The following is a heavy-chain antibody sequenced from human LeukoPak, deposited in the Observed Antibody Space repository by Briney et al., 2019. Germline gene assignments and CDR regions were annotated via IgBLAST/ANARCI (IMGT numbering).Heavy chain of an antibody. CDR3: ARDGDCSSTSCYTDDAFDI. J-gene: IGHJ3*02. Sequence: PGGSLRLSCAASGFTFDDYAMHWVRQAPGKGLEWVSGISWNSGSMDYADSVKGRFTISRDNAKNSLYLQMNSLRAEDTAVYYCARDGDCSSTSCYTDDAFDIWGQGTMVTVS. D-gene: IGHD2-2*02. CDR1: GFTFDDYA. V-gene: IGHV3-9*01. CDR2: ISWNSGSM.